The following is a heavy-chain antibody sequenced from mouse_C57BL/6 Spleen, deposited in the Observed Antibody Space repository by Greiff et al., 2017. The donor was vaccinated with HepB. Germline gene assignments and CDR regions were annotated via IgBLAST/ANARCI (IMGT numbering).Heavy chain of an antibody. CDR2: IGSGGDYI. J-gene: IGHJ4*01. CDR1: GFTFSSYA. D-gene: IGHD2-3*01. V-gene: IGHV5-9-1*02. CDR3: TRGEGDGYYAMDY. Sequence: EVNVVESGEGLVKPGGSLKLSCAASGFTFSSYAMSWVRQTPEKRLEWVAYIGSGGDYIYYADTVKGRFTISRDNARNTLYLQMSSLKSEDTAMYYCTRGEGDGYYAMDYWGQGTSVTVSS.